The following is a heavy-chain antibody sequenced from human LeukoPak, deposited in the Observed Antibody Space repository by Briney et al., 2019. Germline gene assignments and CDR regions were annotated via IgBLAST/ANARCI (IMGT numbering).Heavy chain of an antibody. D-gene: IGHD1/OR15-1a*01. Sequence: GGSLKLSCAASGFTFSSFSMIWVRQAPGKGLEWVSSTSSSRAYTFYAESGKGRFTISRDNAKNSLFLQMNSLRAEDTAMYYWAKGTKPVMTIPTYGGQGTLVTVSS. J-gene: IGHJ4*02. V-gene: IGHV3-21*04. CDR1: GFTFSSFS. CDR3: AKGTKPVMTIPTY. CDR2: TSSSRAYT.